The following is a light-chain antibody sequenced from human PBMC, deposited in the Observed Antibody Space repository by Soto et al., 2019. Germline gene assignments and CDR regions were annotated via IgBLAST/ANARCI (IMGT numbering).Light chain of an antibody. J-gene: IGKJ4*01. CDR3: QQYKNWLALT. V-gene: IGKV3-15*01. CDR2: GVS. Sequence: EIVITRSPATLSVSTGERATLSCRASQRVSSNLAWYQQKPGQAPRLLIYGVSTRATGIPARFSGSGSGTEFTLTISSLQSEDSAVYYCQQYKNWLALTFGGGTKVDIK. CDR1: QRVSSN.